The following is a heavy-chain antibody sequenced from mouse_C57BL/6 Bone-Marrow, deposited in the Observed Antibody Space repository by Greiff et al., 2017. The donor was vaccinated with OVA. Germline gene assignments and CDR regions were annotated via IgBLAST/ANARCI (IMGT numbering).Heavy chain of an antibody. J-gene: IGHJ1*03. CDR2: INPYNGGT. CDR1: GYTFTDYY. CDR3: DYYGSSYWYFDV. D-gene: IGHD1-1*01. V-gene: IGHV1-19*01. Sequence: EVQLQQSGPVLVRPGASVKMSCKASGYTFTDYYMNWVKQSHGKSLEWIGVINPYNGGTSYNQKFKGKATLTVDKSSSTAYMELNSLTSEDSAVYYCDYYGSSYWYFDVWGTGTTVTVSS.